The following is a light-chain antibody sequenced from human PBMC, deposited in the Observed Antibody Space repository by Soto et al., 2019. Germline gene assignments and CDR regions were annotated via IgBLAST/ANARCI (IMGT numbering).Light chain of an antibody. V-gene: IGKV1-5*03. CDR2: KAS. CDR1: QGISSW. Sequence: DIQMTQSPSTLSASVGDRVTITCRASQGISSWLAWYQQKPGKAPKLLIYKASSLERGVPSRFSGSGSGTDFTLTISSLQPEDFAVYYCQQYNNWPITFGQGTRLEIK. J-gene: IGKJ5*01. CDR3: QQYNNWPIT.